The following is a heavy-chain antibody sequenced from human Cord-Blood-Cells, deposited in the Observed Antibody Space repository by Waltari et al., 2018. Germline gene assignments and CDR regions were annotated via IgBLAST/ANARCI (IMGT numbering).Heavy chain of an antibody. CDR1: GFTFSGNA. D-gene: IGHD6-13*01. CDR2: IRSKANSYAT. V-gene: IGHV3-73*02. J-gene: IGHJ4*02. CDR3: TAPLVRY. Sequence: EVQLVESGGGSVQPGGSLKLPCAAPGFTFSGNASPWVRQASGKGLKWVGRIRSKANSYATAYAASVKGRFTISRDDSKNTAYLQMNSLKTEDTAVYYCTAPLVRYWGQGTLVTVSS.